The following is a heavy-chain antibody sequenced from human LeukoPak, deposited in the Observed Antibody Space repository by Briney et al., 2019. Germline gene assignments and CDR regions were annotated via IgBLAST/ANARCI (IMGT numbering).Heavy chain of an antibody. CDR1: GFTISSNY. J-gene: IGHJ6*02. CDR2: LSSTGSTL. CDR3: ARGGGLDV. V-gene: IGHV3-11*01. D-gene: IGHD3-16*01. Sequence: PGGSLRLSCAASGFTISSNYMNWVRQAPGKGLEWVSYLSSTGSTLYYADSVKGRFTISRDNAKNSLYLQMSNLRAEDTAVYFCARGGGLDVWGQGATVTVSS.